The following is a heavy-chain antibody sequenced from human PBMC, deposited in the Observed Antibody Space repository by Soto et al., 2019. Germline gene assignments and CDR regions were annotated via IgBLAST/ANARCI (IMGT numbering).Heavy chain of an antibody. CDR2: VSSGSSNI. J-gene: IGHJ4*02. D-gene: IGHD6-6*01. CDR1: GFTFRTYN. CDR3: ARQYPSSSRHFDH. Sequence: EVELVESGGGLVKPGESLKLSCAASGFTFRTYNMIWVRQAPGKRLEWLASVSSGSSNIYYAASVKGRFTISRDNAQNSLFLQINSLSAEDTAVYYCARQYPSSSRHFDHWGQGTMVTVSA. V-gene: IGHV3-21*01.